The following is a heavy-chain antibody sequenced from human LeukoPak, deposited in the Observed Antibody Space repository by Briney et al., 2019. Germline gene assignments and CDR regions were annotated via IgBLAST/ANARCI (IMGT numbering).Heavy chain of an antibody. Sequence: GGSLRLSCAASGFTFSSYAMSWVRQAPGKWLEWVSAISGSGGSTYYADSVKGRFTISRDNSKNTLYLQMNSLRAVDTAVYYCAKGPDCSGGSCYGYYYYGMDVWGQGTTVTVSS. CDR3: AKGPDCSGGSCYGYYYYGMDV. D-gene: IGHD2-15*01. J-gene: IGHJ6*02. CDR2: ISGSGGST. V-gene: IGHV3-23*01. CDR1: GFTFSSYA.